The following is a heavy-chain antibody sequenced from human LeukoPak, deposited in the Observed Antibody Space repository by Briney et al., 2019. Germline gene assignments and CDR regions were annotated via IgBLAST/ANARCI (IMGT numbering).Heavy chain of an antibody. J-gene: IGHJ4*02. D-gene: IGHD1-26*01. CDR3: ARDDPQGGATTN. CDR2: ISSSSTI. V-gene: IGHV3-48*04. CDR1: GFTFSSYS. Sequence: GGSLRLSCAASGFTFSSYSMNWIRQAPGKGLEWVSYISSSSTIYYADSVKGRFTISRDNAKNSLYLQMNSLRAEDTAVYYCARDDPQGGATTNWGQGTLVTVSS.